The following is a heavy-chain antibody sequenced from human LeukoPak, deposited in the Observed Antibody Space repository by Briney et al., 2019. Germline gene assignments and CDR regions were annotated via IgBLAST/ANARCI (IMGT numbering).Heavy chain of an antibody. CDR3: AKDHCSGTSCFFFDP. V-gene: IGHV3-30*02. Sequence: GGSLRLSCAASGFTFSNYGMHWVRQAPGKGLEWVAFIRYDESNKYYADSVKGRFTISRDNSKNTLYLQMNSLRAEDTVVYYCAKDHCSGTSCFFFDPWGQGTLVTVSS. CDR1: GFTFSNYG. J-gene: IGHJ5*02. D-gene: IGHD2-2*01. CDR2: IRYDESNK.